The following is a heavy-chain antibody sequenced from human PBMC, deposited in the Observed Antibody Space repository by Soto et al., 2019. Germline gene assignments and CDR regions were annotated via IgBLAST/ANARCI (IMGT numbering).Heavy chain of an antibody. V-gene: IGHV3-21*01. CDR3: ARDHQTYCGGDCHIDY. CDR2: ISSSSSYI. J-gene: IGHJ4*02. CDR1: GFTFSSYI. D-gene: IGHD2-21*02. Sequence: GGSLRLSCAASGFTFSSYIMNWVRQAPGKGLEWVSSISSSSSYIYYAGSVKGRFTISRDNAKNSLYLQMNSLRAEDTAVYYCARDHQTYCGGDCHIDYWGQGTPV.